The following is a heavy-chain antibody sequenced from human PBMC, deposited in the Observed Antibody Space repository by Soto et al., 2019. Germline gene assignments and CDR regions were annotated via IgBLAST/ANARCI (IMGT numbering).Heavy chain of an antibody. D-gene: IGHD2-8*01. J-gene: IGHJ4*02. Sequence: QVQLVESGGGVVQPGRSLRLSCAASGFTFSSYAMHWVRQAPGKGLEWVAVISYDGSNKYYADSVKGRFTISRDNSKNTLYLQMNSLRAEDTAVYYCARGSLMGYAPLFDYWGQGTLVTVSS. V-gene: IGHV3-30-3*01. CDR2: ISYDGSNK. CDR3: ARGSLMGYAPLFDY. CDR1: GFTFSSYA.